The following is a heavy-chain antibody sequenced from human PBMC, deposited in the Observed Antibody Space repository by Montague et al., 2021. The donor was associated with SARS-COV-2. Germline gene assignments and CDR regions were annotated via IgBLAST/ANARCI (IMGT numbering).Heavy chain of an antibody. V-gene: IGHV4-59*01. CDR2: MSYSGSA. Sequence: SETLSLTCTVSGATISSDYWSWIQQSPGKRLEWIGYMSYSGSATYNPSLESRVAISRDTSKNQFSLTLIPATAADTAIYYCARTSDPSNFDSTGYYGAFDVWGQGTTVIVSS. D-gene: IGHD3-22*01. CDR1: GATISSDY. CDR3: ARTSDPSNFDSTGYYGAFDV. J-gene: IGHJ3*01.